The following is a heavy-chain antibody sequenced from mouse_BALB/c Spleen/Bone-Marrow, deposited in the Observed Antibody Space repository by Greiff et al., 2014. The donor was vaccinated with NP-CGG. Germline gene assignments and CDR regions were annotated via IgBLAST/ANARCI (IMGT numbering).Heavy chain of an antibody. Sequence: QVQLQQSGAELMKPGASAKISCKATGYTFSNYWIGWVKQRPGHGLEWIGEILPGSGTANYNEKFKGKATFTADTSSNTAYMQLISLTSDDSALYYCARASVVPYYFDFWGQGTTLTVSS. D-gene: IGHD1-1*01. CDR1: GYTFSNYW. CDR2: ILPGSGTA. V-gene: IGHV1-9*01. CDR3: ARASVVPYYFDF. J-gene: IGHJ2*01.